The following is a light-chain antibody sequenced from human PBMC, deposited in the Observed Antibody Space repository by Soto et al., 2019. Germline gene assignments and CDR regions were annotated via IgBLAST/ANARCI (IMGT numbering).Light chain of an antibody. CDR2: EVS. CDR1: TSDVGGYNY. J-gene: IGLJ1*01. CDR3: SSYTRSSTLV. V-gene: IGLV2-14*01. Sequence: QSSLTQPASVSGSPGQSITISCTGTTSDVGGYNYVSWYQHHPGKAPKHMIYEVSNRPSGVSNRFSGSKSGNTASLTISGLQDEDEADYYCSSYTRSSTLVCGTGTKVTVL.